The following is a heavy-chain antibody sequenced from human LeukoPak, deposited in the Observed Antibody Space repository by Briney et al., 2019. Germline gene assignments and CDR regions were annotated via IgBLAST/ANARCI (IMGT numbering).Heavy chain of an antibody. CDR1: GGSISSYY. Sequence: PSETLSLTCTVSGGSISSYYWSWIRQPAGKGLEWIGRIYTSGSTNYNPSLKSRVTMSVDTSKNQFSLKLSSVTPEDTAVYYCAREAEITRFDYWGQGTLVTVSS. V-gene: IGHV4-4*07. D-gene: IGHD5-24*01. CDR3: AREAEITRFDY. CDR2: IYTSGST. J-gene: IGHJ4*02.